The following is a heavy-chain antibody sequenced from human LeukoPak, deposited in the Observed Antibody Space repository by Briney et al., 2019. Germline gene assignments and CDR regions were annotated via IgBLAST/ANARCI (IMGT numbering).Heavy chain of an antibody. CDR3: AKGFERNYDFWSGYYGDY. V-gene: IGHV4-34*01. J-gene: IGHJ4*02. CDR1: GGSFSGYY. Sequence: PSETLSLTCAVYGGSFSGYYWSWIRQPPGKGLEWIGEIKHSGSTKYTPSLKSRVTISVDTSKNQFSLKLSSVTAADAAVYYCAKGFERNYDFWSGYYGDYWGQGTLVTVSS. CDR2: IKHSGST. D-gene: IGHD3-3*01.